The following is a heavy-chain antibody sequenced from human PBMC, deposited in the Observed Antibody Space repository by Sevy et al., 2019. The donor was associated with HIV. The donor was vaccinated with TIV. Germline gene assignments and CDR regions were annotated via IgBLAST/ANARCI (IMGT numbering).Heavy chain of an antibody. V-gene: IGHV3-23*01. CDR3: AKDRYYFDSSGYYYHHDAFDV. D-gene: IGHD3-22*01. J-gene: IGHJ3*01. CDR2: ISGSGAIT. Sequence: GGSLRLSCATSGFTSTPYAVAWVRQAPGKGLEWVAAISGSGAITYYADSRKARLIISRDRNNNTVYLQMKRLRAEDTALYYCAKDRYYFDSSGYYYHHDAFDVWGRGTMVTVSS. CDR1: GFTSTPYA.